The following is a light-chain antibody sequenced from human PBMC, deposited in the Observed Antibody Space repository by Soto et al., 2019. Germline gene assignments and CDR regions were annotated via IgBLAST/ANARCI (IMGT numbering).Light chain of an antibody. CDR1: QSVGSNH. J-gene: IGKJ2*01. CDR3: QQYGNFPYT. CDR2: GAS. Sequence: EIVLTQSPGSLSLSPRERATLSCRASQSVGSNHLAWYQQKPGQAPRLLIYGASRRATGIPDRFSGSGSGTEFTLTINRLEPEDFAVYYCQQYGNFPYTFGQGTKLEIK. V-gene: IGKV3-20*01.